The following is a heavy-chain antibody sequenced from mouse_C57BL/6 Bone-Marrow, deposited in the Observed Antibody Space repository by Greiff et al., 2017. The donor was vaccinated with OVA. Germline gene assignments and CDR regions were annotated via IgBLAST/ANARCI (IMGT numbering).Heavy chain of an antibody. V-gene: IGHV1-7*01. CDR2: INPSSGYT. CDR1: GYTFTSYW. CDR3: ARGYYGSRSYGYFDV. D-gene: IGHD1-1*01. Sequence: QVQLQQSGAELAQPGASVKLSCKASGYTFTSYWMHWVKQRPGQGLEWIGYINPSSGYTKYNQKFKDKAKLTADKSSSTAYMQLSSLTYEDSAVYYCARGYYGSRSYGYFDVWGTGTTVTVSS. J-gene: IGHJ1*03.